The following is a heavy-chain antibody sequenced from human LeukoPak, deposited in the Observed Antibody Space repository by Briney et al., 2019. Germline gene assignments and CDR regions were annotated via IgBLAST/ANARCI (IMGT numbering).Heavy chain of an antibody. D-gene: IGHD3-22*01. Sequence: ASVKVSCKASGGTFSSYAISWVRQAPGQGLEWMGGIIPIFGTANYAQKFQGRVTMTEDTSTDTAYMELSSLRSEDTAVYYCATGRPQWLLPTEPYWGQGTLVTVSS. CDR1: GGTFSSYA. CDR2: IIPIFGTA. J-gene: IGHJ4*02. V-gene: IGHV1-69*06. CDR3: ATGRPQWLLPTEPY.